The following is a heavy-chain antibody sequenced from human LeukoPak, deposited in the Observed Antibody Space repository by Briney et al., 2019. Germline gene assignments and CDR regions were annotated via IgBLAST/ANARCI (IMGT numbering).Heavy chain of an antibody. CDR3: ARLPLRGYSAFDN. CDR1: GYSFTSYW. Sequence: GESLEISCKGSGYSFTSYWIGWVRQLPGKGLEWGGIIYPGDSDTRYSPSFQGQVSISADKSISTAYLQWSSLKASDTAMYYCARLPLRGYSAFDNWGQGTLVTVSS. CDR2: IYPGDSDT. J-gene: IGHJ4*02. D-gene: IGHD5-12*01. V-gene: IGHV5-51*01.